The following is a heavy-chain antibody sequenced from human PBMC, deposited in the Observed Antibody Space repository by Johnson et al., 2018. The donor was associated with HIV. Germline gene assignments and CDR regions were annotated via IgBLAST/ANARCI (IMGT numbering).Heavy chain of an antibody. D-gene: IGHD6-6*01. Sequence: QVQLVESGGGVVQPGGSLRLSCAASGFTFSSYGMHWVRQAPGKGLEWVAVIRYDGSNKYYADSVQGRFSISRDNTKNSLYLQMNSRRAEDTAVYYCASLVGSSSGEAFDIWGQGTMVTVSS. V-gene: IGHV3-33*03. CDR3: ASLVGSSSGEAFDI. J-gene: IGHJ3*02. CDR1: GFTFSSYG. CDR2: IRYDGSNK.